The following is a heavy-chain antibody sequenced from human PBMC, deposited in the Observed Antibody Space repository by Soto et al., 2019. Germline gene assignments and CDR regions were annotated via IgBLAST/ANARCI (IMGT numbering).Heavy chain of an antibody. Sequence: ASVKVSCKASGYTFTSYAMHWVRQAPGQRLEWMGWINAGNGNTKYSQKFQGRVTITRDTSASTAYMELSSLRSEDTAVYYCARVELLWFGELFTYGMDVWGQGTTVTVSS. CDR3: ARVELLWFGELFTYGMDV. D-gene: IGHD3-10*01. CDR2: INAGNGNT. J-gene: IGHJ6*02. CDR1: GYTFTSYA. V-gene: IGHV1-3*01.